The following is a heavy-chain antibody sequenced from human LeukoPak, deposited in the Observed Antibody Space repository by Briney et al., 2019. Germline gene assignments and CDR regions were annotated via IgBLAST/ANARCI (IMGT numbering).Heavy chain of an antibody. CDR2: IYHSGST. J-gene: IGHJ6*02. CDR1: GGSISSGDYY. CDR3: ARGRETTPDV. V-gene: IGHV4-30-2*01. Sequence: KASETLSLTCTVSGGSISSGDYYWSWIRQPPGKGLEWIGYIYHSGSTYYNPSLKSRVTISVDRSKNQFSLKLSSVTAADTAVYYCARGRETTPDVWGQGTTVTVSS. D-gene: IGHD4-17*01.